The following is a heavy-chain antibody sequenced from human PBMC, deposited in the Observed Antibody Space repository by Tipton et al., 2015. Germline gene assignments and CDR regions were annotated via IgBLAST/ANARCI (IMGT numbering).Heavy chain of an antibody. J-gene: IGHJ5*02. CDR2: IKPDGTES. D-gene: IGHD1-14*01. Sequence: GSLRLSCTASGFTFSNYWMTWVRQAPGKGLEWVANIKPDGTESYYVDSVKGRFTFSRDNAKNSLYLQMSRLRAEDTAVYYCARSGRYGWDPWCQGTLVTVSS. CDR3: ARSGRYGWDP. V-gene: IGHV3-7*01. CDR1: GFTFSNYW.